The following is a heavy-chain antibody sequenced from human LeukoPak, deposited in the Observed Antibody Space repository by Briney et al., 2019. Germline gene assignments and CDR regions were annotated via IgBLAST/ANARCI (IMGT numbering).Heavy chain of an antibody. CDR2: ISAYNGNT. CDR3: ARDRTRYSSSWHLFDY. CDR1: GYTFTSYG. Sequence: ASVKVSCKASGYTFTSYGISWVRQAPEQGLEWMGWISAYNGNTNYAQKLQGRVTMTTDTSTSTAYMELRSLRSDDTAVYYCARDRTRYSSSWHLFDYWGQGTLVTVSS. J-gene: IGHJ4*02. V-gene: IGHV1-18*01. D-gene: IGHD6-13*01.